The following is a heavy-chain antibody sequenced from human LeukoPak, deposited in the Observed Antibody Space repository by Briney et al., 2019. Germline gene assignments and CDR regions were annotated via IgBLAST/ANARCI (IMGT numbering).Heavy chain of an antibody. V-gene: IGHV3-9*01. J-gene: IGHJ4*02. CDR3: AKLGAARPLMDY. CDR1: GFTFDDYA. CDR2: ISWNSGSI. D-gene: IGHD6-6*01. Sequence: GGSLRLSCAASGFTFDDYAMHWVRQAPGKGLEWVSGISWNSGSIGYADSVKGRFTISRDNAKNSLYLQMNSLRTEDTAVYYCAKLGAARPLMDYWGQGTLVTASS.